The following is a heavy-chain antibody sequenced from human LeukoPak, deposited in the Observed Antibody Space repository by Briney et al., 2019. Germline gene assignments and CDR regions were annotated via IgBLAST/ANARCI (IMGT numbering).Heavy chain of an antibody. CDR3: ATVGGSTGGGSEYYYYYYGMDV. V-gene: IGHV1-24*01. D-gene: IGHD3-10*01. Sequence: ASVKVSCKVSGYTLTELSMHWVRQAPGKGLEWMGGFDPEDGETIYAQKFQGRVTMTEDTFTDTAYMELSSLRSEDTAVYYCATVGGSTGGGSEYYYYYYGMDVWGQGTTVTVSS. CDR2: FDPEDGET. J-gene: IGHJ6*02. CDR1: GYTLTELS.